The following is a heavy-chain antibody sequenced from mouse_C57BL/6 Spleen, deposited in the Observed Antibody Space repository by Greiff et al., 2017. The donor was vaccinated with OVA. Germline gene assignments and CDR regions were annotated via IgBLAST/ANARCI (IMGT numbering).Heavy chain of an antibody. Sequence: VQLQQSGADLAKPGASVKLSCKASGYTFTSYWMHWVKQRPGQGLEWIGYINPSSGYTKYNQKFKDKATLTADKSCSTAYMQLSSLTYEDSAVYYCARGRVYYDYDAFAYWGQGTLVTVSA. J-gene: IGHJ3*01. D-gene: IGHD2-4*01. V-gene: IGHV1-7*01. CDR1: GYTFTSYW. CDR2: INPSSGYT. CDR3: ARGRVYYDYDAFAY.